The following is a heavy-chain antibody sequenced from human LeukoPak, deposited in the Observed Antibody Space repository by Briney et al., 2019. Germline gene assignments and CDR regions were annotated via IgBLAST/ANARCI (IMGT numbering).Heavy chain of an antibody. CDR1: GGSISSGGYY. J-gene: IGHJ4*02. CDR3: ARIVVVTATSVYFDY. Sequence: SQTLSLTCTVSGGSISSGGYYWSWIRQHPGKGLEWIGYIYYSGSTYYNPSLNSRVTISVDTSKNQFSLKLSSVTAADTAVYYCARIVVVTATSVYFDYWGQGTLVTVSS. D-gene: IGHD2-21*02. CDR2: IYYSGST. V-gene: IGHV4-31*03.